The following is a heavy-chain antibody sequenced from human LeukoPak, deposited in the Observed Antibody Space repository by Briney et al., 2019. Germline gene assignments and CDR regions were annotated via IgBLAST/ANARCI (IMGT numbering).Heavy chain of an antibody. J-gene: IGHJ5*02. CDR1: GGSISSGDYY. CDR2: IYTSGST. V-gene: IGHV4-61*02. Sequence: SETLSLTCTVSGGSISSGDYYWSWIRQPAGKGLEWIGRIYTSGSTNYNPSLKSRVTMSVDTSKNQFSLKLSPVTAADTAVYYCARDQYSSGYNWFDPWGQGTLVTVSS. CDR3: ARDQYSSGYNWFDP. D-gene: IGHD6-19*01.